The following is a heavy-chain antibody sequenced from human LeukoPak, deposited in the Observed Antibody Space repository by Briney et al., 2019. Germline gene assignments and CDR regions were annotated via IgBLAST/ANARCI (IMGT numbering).Heavy chain of an antibody. CDR2: IYYSGST. J-gene: IGHJ4*02. CDR3: ARAGRHVSTTSRFDY. D-gene: IGHD2-2*01. Sequence: SETLPLTCTVSGGSISSYYWSWIRQPPGKGLEWIGYIYYSGSTNYNPSLKSRVTISVDTSKNQFSLKLSSVTAADTAVYYCARAGRHVSTTSRFDYWGQGTLVTVSS. CDR1: GGSISSYY. V-gene: IGHV4-59*01.